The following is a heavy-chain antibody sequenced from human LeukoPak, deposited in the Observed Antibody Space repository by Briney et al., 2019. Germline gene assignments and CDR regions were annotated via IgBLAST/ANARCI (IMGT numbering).Heavy chain of an antibody. CDR1: GASISSGGYY. J-gene: IGHJ4*02. V-gene: IGHV4-31*03. D-gene: IGHD6-19*01. CDR3: ARGIAVAGTPGLYYFDY. Sequence: SETLSLTCTVSGASISSGGYYWSWLRQHPGKGLEWIVYIYYSGSTYYNPSLKSRVTISVDTSKNQFSLKLSSVTAADTAVYYCARGIAVAGTPGLYYFDYWGQGTLVTVSS. CDR2: IYYSGST.